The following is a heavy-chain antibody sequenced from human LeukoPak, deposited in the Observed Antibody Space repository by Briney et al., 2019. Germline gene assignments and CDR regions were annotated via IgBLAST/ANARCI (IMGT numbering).Heavy chain of an antibody. CDR1: RFTFSDYY. CDR2: ISSSGSTI. V-gene: IGHV3-11*04. J-gene: IGHJ4*02. Sequence: GGSLRLSCAASRFTFSDYYMSWIRQAPGKGLEWVSYISSSGSTIYYADSVKGRFTISRDNAKNSLYLQMNSLRAEDTAVYYCARDRNYYDSSGYHRVDYWGQGTLVTVSS. D-gene: IGHD3-22*01. CDR3: ARDRNYYDSSGYHRVDY.